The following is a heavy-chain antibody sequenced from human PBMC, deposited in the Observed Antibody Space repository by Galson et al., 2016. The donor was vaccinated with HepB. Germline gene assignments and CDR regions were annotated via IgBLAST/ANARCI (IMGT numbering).Heavy chain of an antibody. D-gene: IGHD5-24*01. CDR2: IKPDGREK. J-gene: IGHJ4*02. CDR3: GGYNDYKAYDY. CDR1: GFTFSTSW. Sequence: SLRLSCAASGFTFSTSWMSWVRQAPGKGLEWVANIKPDGREKYYLDSVKGRFTISRDNAKDSLFLQMNSLRDEDTAVYYCGGYNDYKAYDYWGQGTLVTVSS. V-gene: IGHV3-7*01.